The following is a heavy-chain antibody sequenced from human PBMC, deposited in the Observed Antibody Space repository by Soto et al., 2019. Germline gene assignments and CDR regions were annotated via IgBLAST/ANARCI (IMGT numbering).Heavy chain of an antibody. CDR2: IIPIFGTA. J-gene: IGHJ6*02. CDR3: ARGITIFGVVPALPYYYYYGMDV. Sequence: SVKVSCKVSGGTFDNYAITWVRQAPGQGLEWMGGIIPIFGTANYAQKFQGRVTITADESTSTAYMELSSLRSEDTAVYYCARGITIFGVVPALPYYYYYGMDVWGQGTTVTVSS. V-gene: IGHV1-69*13. CDR1: GGTFDNYA. D-gene: IGHD3-3*01.